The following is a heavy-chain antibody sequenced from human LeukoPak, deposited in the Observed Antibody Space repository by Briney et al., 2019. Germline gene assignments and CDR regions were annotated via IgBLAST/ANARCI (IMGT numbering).Heavy chain of an antibody. D-gene: IGHD3-22*01. V-gene: IGHV3-23*01. CDR2: ISGSGGST. CDR1: GFTFSSYA. Sequence: TGGSLRLSCAASGFTFSSYAMSWVRQAPGKGLEWVSAISGSGGSTYYADSVKGRFTISRDNSKNTLYLQMNSLRAEDTAVYYCAIDQSTYYYDSSGSLLDYWGQGTLVTVSS. J-gene: IGHJ4*02. CDR3: AIDQSTYYYDSSGSLLDY.